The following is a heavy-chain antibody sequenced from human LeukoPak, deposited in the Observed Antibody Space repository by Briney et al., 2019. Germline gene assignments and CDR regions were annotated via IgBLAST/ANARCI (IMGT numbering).Heavy chain of an antibody. CDR1: GFTFGDYA. CDR2: IRSKAYGGTT. V-gene: IGHV3-49*04. Sequence: GGSLRLSCTASGFTFGDYAMSWVRQAPGKGLEWVGFIRSKAYGGTTEYATSVKDRFTISRDDSKSIAYLQMNSLKTEDTAVYYCTRDPTSRYSSTWYMNFDYWGQGTLVTVSS. J-gene: IGHJ4*02. CDR3: TRDPTSRYSSTWYMNFDY. D-gene: IGHD6-13*01.